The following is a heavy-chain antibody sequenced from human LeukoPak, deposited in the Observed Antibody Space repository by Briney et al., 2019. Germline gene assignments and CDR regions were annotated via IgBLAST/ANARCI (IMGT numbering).Heavy chain of an antibody. J-gene: IGHJ3*02. D-gene: IGHD6-19*01. CDR1: GYTFTSYD. CDR3: ARLKTKAGTDAFDI. CDR2: MNPNSGNT. V-gene: IGHV1-18*01. Sequence: ASVKVSCKASGYTFTSYDINWVRQATGQGLEWMGWMNPNSGNTNYAQKLQGRVTMTTDTSTSTAYMELRSLRSDDTAVYYCARLKTKAGTDAFDIWGQGTMVTVSS.